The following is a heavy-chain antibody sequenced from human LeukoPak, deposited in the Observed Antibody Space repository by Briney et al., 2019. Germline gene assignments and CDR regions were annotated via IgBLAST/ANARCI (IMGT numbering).Heavy chain of an antibody. J-gene: IGHJ4*02. D-gene: IGHD2-2*01. CDR1: GGTFSSYA. CDR2: IIPIFGTA. CDR3: AREYCTSTSCRFYYFDF. Sequence: SVKVSCKASGGTFSSYAISWVRQAPGQGLEWMGGIIPIFGTANYAQKFQGRVTITADESTSTAYMELSRLRSDDTAVYYCAREYCTSTSCRFYYFDFWGQGTLVTVSS. V-gene: IGHV1-69*13.